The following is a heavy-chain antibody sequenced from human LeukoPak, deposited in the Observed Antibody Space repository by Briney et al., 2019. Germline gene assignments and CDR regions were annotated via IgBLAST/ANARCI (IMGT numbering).Heavy chain of an antibody. Sequence: PSETLSLTCTVSGGSISSSSYYWGWIRQPPGKGLEWIGSIYYSGSTYYNPSLKSRVTISVDTSKNQFSLKLSSVTAADTAVYYCASLDYGDYCDYWGQGTLVTVSS. D-gene: IGHD3-16*01. CDR3: ASLDYGDYCDY. CDR2: IYYSGST. CDR1: GGSISSSSYY. V-gene: IGHV4-39*01. J-gene: IGHJ4*02.